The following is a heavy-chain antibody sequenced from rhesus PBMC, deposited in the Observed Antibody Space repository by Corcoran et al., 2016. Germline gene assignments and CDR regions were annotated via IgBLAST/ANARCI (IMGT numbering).Heavy chain of an antibody. CDR1: GFSLSTSGMR. CDR2: IDWDDDK. D-gene: IGHD6-31*01. CDR3: ARSGQRLIFDY. V-gene: IGHV2S2*01. Sequence: QVTLKESGPALVKPTQTLTLTCTFSGFSLSTSGMRVSWIRQPPGKALEWLARIDWDDDKYYSTSLKSRLTISKDTSKNQVVLTRTNMDPVDTATYYCARSGQRLIFDYWGQGVLVTVSS. J-gene: IGHJ4*01.